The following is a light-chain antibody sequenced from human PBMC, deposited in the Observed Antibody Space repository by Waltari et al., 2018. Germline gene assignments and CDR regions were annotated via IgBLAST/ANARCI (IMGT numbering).Light chain of an antibody. J-gene: IGKJ2*01. CDR1: QSVLYSSNNNNY. V-gene: IGKV4-1*01. Sequence: DIVMTQSPDSLAVSLGERATINCKSSQSVLYSSNNNNYLAWYQQKPGQSPKLLSYWASTRESGVPDGFSGSGSGADFTLTISTLQAEDVAVYYCQQYYSTPYTFGQGTKLEIK. CDR2: WAS. CDR3: QQYYSTPYT.